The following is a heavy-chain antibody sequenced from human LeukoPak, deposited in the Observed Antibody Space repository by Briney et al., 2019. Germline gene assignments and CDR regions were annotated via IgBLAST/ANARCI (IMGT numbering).Heavy chain of an antibody. CDR1: GGSFSGYY. D-gene: IGHD3-10*01. CDR2: IHYSGST. J-gene: IGHJ4*02. CDR3: ARTRYYYNSRSYGAPYYFDY. Sequence: PSETLSLTCAVYGGSFSGYYWSWIRQPPGKGLEWIGSIHYSGSTYYNPSLKSRVTMSVRTSKNQFSLKLSSVTAADTAVYYCARTRYYYNSRSYGAPYYFDYWGQGTLVTVSS. V-gene: IGHV4-34*01.